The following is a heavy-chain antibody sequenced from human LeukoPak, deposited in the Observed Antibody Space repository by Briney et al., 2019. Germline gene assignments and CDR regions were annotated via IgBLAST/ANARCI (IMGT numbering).Heavy chain of an antibody. V-gene: IGHV4-34*01. CDR2: INHSGST. CDR1: GGSFSGYY. J-gene: IGHJ4*02. D-gene: IGHD5-12*01. Sequence: PSETLSLTCAVYGGSFSGYYWSWIRQPPGKGLEWIGEINHSGSTNYNPSLKSRVTISVDTSKNQFALKLSSVTAADTAVYYCASWGGYSGYQLGWGQGTLVTVSS. CDR3: ASWGGYSGYQLG.